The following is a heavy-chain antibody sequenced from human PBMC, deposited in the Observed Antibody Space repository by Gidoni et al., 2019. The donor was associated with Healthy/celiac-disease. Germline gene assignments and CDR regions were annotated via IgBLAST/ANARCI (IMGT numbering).Heavy chain of an antibody. CDR2: ISGSGGST. CDR1: VFPSSSYA. J-gene: IGHJ4*02. CDR3: ANLGPTAVGATHS. D-gene: IGHD1-26*01. V-gene: IGHV3-23*01. Sequence: EVQLLESGGGLVQPGVSLRLSCAASVFPSSSYAMSWVRQAPGKGLEGVSAISGSGGSTYYADSVKGRFTISRENSKNTLYLQMNSLRAEDTAVYYGANLGPTAVGATHSWGQGTLVTVSS.